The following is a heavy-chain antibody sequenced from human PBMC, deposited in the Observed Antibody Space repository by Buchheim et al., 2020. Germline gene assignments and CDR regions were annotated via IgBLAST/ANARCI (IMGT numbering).Heavy chain of an antibody. CDR3: VRDIEVAARQQFDN. D-gene: IGHD6-6*01. CDR2: LWYDGSNK. CDR1: GFTFSNYG. V-gene: IGHV3-33*01. J-gene: IGHJ4*02. Sequence: QVQLVESGGGVVQPGRSLRLSCAASGFTFSNYGMHWVRQPPGKGLEWVAVLWYDGSNKYYADSVKGRFTISRDNSKNTLYLQMNSLRAEDTAVYYCVRDIEVAARQQFDNWGQGTL.